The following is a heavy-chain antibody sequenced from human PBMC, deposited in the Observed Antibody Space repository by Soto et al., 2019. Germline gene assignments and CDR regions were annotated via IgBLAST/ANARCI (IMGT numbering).Heavy chain of an antibody. Sequence: SETLSLTCTVSGGSISSYYWSWIRQPPGKGLEWIGYIYYSGSTNYNPSLKSRVTISVDTSKNQFSLKLSSVTAADTAVYYCARHMGITMVRGVIPALDYWGQGTLVTVSS. CDR2: IYYSGST. J-gene: IGHJ4*02. D-gene: IGHD3-10*01. CDR3: ARHMGITMVRGVIPALDY. CDR1: GGSISSYY. V-gene: IGHV4-59*08.